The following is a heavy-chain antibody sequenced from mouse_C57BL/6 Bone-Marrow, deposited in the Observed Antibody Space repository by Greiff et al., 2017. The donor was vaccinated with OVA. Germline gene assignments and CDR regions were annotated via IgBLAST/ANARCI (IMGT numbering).Heavy chain of an antibody. V-gene: IGHV1-5*01. CDR2: IYPGNSDT. J-gene: IGHJ2*01. CDR3: TRKRFYYGNYGYYFDY. D-gene: IGHD2-1*01. CDR1: GYTFTSYW. Sequence: VQLKQSGTVLARPGASVKMSCKTSGYTFTSYWMHWVKQRPGQGLEWIGAIYPGNSDTSYNQKFKGKAKLTAVTSASTAYMELSSLTNEDSAVYYCTRKRFYYGNYGYYFDYWGQGTTLTVSS.